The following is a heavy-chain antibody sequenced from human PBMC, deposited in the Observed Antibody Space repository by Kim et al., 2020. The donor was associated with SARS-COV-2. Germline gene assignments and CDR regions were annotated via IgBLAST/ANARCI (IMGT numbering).Heavy chain of an antibody. J-gene: IGHJ6*03. V-gene: IGHV3-74*01. Sequence: GGSLRLSCAASGFTFSSYWMHWVRQAPGKGLVWVSRINSDGSSTSYADSVKGRFTISRDNAKNTLYLQMNSLRAEDTAVYYCARNGVGYCSSTSCYYYYYMDVGGKGTTVTVSS. CDR3: ARNGVGYCSSTSCYYYYYMDV. CDR2: INSDGSST. D-gene: IGHD2-2*01. CDR1: GFTFSSYW.